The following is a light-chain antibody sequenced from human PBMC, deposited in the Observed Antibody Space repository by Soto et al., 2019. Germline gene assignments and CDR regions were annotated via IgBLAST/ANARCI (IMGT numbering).Light chain of an antibody. Sequence: QSVLTQPPSVSGAPGQRVTISCIGSSPNIGAAHDVHWYQQLPGTAPKLLICGNYNRPSGVPDRFSGSRSGAAASLAITGLRAEDEADYYCQSYDSSLNVVFGGGIKLTVL. CDR3: QSYDSSLNVV. CDR2: GNY. J-gene: IGLJ2*01. V-gene: IGLV1-40*01. CDR1: SPNIGAAHD.